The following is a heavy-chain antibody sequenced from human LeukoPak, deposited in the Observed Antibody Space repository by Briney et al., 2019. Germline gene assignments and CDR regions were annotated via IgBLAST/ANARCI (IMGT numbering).Heavy chain of an antibody. J-gene: IGHJ4*02. D-gene: IGHD1-26*01. CDR1: GFTFSSYA. CDR2: ISGSGSST. CDR3: AKDRYSGSYSDY. V-gene: IGHV3-23*01. Sequence: PGGSLRLSCAASGFTFSSYAMSWVRQAPGKGLEWVSAISGSGSSTYYADSVKGRFTISRDNSKNTLHLQMNSLRAEDTAVYYCAKDRYSGSYSDYWGQGTLVTVSS.